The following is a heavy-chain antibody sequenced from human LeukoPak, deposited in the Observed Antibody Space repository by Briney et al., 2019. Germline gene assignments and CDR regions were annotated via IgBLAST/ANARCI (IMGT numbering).Heavy chain of an antibody. D-gene: IGHD6-19*01. CDR2: IYPGDSDT. V-gene: IGHV5-51*01. Sequence: GESLKISCKGSGYSFTSYWIGWVRQKPGKGLEWMGIIYPGDSDTRYSPSFQGQVTISADKSISTAYLQWSSLKASDSAMYYCARQRWLAADAFDIWGQETMVTVSS. CDR1: GYSFTSYW. CDR3: ARQRWLAADAFDI. J-gene: IGHJ3*02.